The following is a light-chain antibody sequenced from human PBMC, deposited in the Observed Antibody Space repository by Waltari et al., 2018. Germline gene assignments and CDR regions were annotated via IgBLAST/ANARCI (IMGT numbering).Light chain of an antibody. Sequence: DIVMTQSPAPLSVSPGERATLSCRASQNVYTNVAWYQQTPGQAPRLLIYGASTRATDIPARFSGSGSGTEFTLTISSLESEDFAIFYCQQYMNWPRTFGQGTKVEIK. J-gene: IGKJ1*01. V-gene: IGKV3-15*01. CDR3: QQYMNWPRT. CDR2: GAS. CDR1: QNVYTN.